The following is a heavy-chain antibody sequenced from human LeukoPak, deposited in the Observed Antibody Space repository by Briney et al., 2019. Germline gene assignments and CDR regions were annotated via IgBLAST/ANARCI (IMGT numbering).Heavy chain of an antibody. J-gene: IGHJ5*02. V-gene: IGHV3-23*01. D-gene: IGHD3-3*01. CDR3: AKDRPDYDFWSGYYPRFDP. CDR2: ISGSGGST. CDR1: GFTFSSYA. Sequence: PGGSLRLSCAASGFTFSSYAMSWVRQAPGKGLEWVSAISGSGGSTYYADSVKGRFTISRDNSKNTLYLQMNSLRAEDTAVYYCAKDRPDYDFWSGYYPRFDPWGQGTLVTVSS.